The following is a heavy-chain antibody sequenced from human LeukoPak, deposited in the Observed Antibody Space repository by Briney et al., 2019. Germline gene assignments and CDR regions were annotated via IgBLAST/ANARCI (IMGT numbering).Heavy chain of an antibody. CDR2: ISAHNGNT. Sequence: ASVKVSCKASGYTFTSYGISWVRQAPGQGLEWMGWISAHNGNTNYAQKLRGRVTMTTDTSTSTAYMELRSLRSDDTAVYYCARDAAAGTPYYYYYYYMDVWGKGTTVTVSS. CDR1: GYTFTSYG. D-gene: IGHD6-13*01. V-gene: IGHV1-18*01. J-gene: IGHJ6*03. CDR3: ARDAAAGTPYYYYYYYMDV.